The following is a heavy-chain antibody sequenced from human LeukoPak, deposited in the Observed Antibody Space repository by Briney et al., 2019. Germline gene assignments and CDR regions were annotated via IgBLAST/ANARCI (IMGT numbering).Heavy chain of an antibody. Sequence: SETLSLTCAVYGGSFSGYYWSWIRQHPGRGLEWIGSIYYSGSTYYNPSLKSRVSISVDTSKNQFSLKLSSVTAADTAVYYCARDMTTVTYAFDIWGQGTMVTVSS. J-gene: IGHJ3*02. CDR1: GGSFSGYY. D-gene: IGHD4-11*01. CDR2: IYYSGST. V-gene: IGHV4-31*11. CDR3: ARDMTTVTYAFDI.